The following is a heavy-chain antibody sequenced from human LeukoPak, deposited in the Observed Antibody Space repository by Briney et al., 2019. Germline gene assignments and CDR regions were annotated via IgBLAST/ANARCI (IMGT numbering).Heavy chain of an antibody. CDR2: IYYSGST. V-gene: IGHV4-39*07. Sequence: PSETLSLTCTVSGGSISSSSYYWGWIRQPPGKGLEWIGSIYYSGSTYYNPSLKSRVTISVDTSKNQFSLKLSSVTAADTAVYYCASRVAPTILDAFDIWGQGTMVTVSS. J-gene: IGHJ3*02. CDR1: GGSISSSSYY. CDR3: ASRVAPTILDAFDI. D-gene: IGHD2-15*01.